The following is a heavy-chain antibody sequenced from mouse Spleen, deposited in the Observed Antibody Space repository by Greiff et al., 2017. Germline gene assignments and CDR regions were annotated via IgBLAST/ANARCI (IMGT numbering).Heavy chain of an antibody. CDR1: GYTFTSYW. CDR2: IDPSDSYT. D-gene: IGHD2-4*01. J-gene: IGHJ3*01. Sequence: QVQLQQPGAELVKPGASVKLSCKASGYTFTSYWMQWVKQRPGQGLEWIGEIDPSDSYTNYNQKFKGKATLTVDTSSSTAYMQLSSLTSEDSAVYYCAINDYDGAWFAYWGQGTLVTVSA. V-gene: IGHV1-50*01. CDR3: AINDYDGAWFAY.